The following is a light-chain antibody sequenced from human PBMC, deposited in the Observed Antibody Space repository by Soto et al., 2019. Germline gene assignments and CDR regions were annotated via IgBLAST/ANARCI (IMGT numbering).Light chain of an antibody. V-gene: IGLV2-14*01. CDR2: EVS. J-gene: IGLJ1*01. Sequence: QSVLTQPASMSGSPGQSITISCTGTSSDVGGYNYVSWYQQHPGKAPKLMIYEVSNRPSGVSNRFSGSKSGNTASLTISGLQAEDEADYYCSSYTSSSIPYDFGTGTKLTVL. CDR1: SSDVGGYNY. CDR3: SSYTSSSIPYD.